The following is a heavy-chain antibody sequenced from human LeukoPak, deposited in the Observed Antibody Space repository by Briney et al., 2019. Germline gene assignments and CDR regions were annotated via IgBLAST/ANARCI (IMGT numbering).Heavy chain of an antibody. CDR1: GFTFSTYP. V-gene: IGHV3-23*01. J-gene: IGHJ4*02. Sequence: GGSLRLSCVASGFTFSTYPMTWVRQAPGKGLEWVSSLSDVGSSTWSADSVKGRFTISRDNSKNTLYLQMNSLRAEDTAVYYCAKDRRYSYGRTVNYWGQGTLVTVSS. D-gene: IGHD5-18*01. CDR2: LSDVGSST. CDR3: AKDRRYSYGRTVNY.